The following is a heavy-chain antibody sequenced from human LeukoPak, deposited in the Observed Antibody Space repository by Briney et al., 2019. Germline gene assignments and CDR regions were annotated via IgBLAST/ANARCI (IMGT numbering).Heavy chain of an antibody. D-gene: IGHD3-10*01. Sequence: PGGSLRLSCAASGFTFSSYSMNWVRQAPGKGLEWVAFIRYDGSNKYYADSVKGRFTISRDNSKNTLYLQMNSLRAEDTAVYYCAKDLRGMVRGVEWNWFDPWGQGTLVTVSS. J-gene: IGHJ5*02. CDR2: IRYDGSNK. CDR3: AKDLRGMVRGVEWNWFDP. V-gene: IGHV3-30*02. CDR1: GFTFSSYS.